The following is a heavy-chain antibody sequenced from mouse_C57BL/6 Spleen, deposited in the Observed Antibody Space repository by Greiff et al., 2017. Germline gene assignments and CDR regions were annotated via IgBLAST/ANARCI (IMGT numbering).Heavy chain of an antibody. V-gene: IGHV1-18*01. Sequence: EVQLQQSGPELVKPGASVKIPCKASGYTFTDYNMDWVKQSHGKSLEWIGDINPNNGGTIYNQKFKGKATLTVDKSSSTAYMELRSLTSEDTAVYYCARRRGDWYFDVWGTGTTVTVSS. CDR1: GYTFTDYN. J-gene: IGHJ1*03. CDR3: ARRRGDWYFDV. CDR2: INPNNGGT.